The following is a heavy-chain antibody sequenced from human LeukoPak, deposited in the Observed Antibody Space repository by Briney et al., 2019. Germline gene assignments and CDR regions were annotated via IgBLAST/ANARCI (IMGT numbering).Heavy chain of an antibody. V-gene: IGHV4-59*01. Sequence: SETLSLTCTVSGGSISSYYWSWIRQPPGKGLEWIGYIYYSGSTNYNPSLKSRVTISVDTSKNQFSLKLSSVTTADTAVYYCARNRDYYYYYMDVWGKGTTVTVSS. CDR1: GGSISSYY. J-gene: IGHJ6*03. D-gene: IGHD1-14*01. CDR3: ARNRDYYYYYMDV. CDR2: IYYSGST.